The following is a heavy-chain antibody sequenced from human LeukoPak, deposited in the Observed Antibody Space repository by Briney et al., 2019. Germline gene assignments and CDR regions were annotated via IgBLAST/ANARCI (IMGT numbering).Heavy chain of an antibody. Sequence: GESLKISCNVSGYSFTSYWIGWVRQMPGKGLGWMGIIYPGDADSRYSPSLQGQVTLSADKSLSPAYLQWSSLKASDTAIYYCARHYNFDYWGQGTLVTVCS. V-gene: IGHV5-51*01. CDR1: GYSFTSYW. CDR3: ARHYNFDY. CDR2: IYPGDADS. J-gene: IGHJ4*02. D-gene: IGHD4-11*01.